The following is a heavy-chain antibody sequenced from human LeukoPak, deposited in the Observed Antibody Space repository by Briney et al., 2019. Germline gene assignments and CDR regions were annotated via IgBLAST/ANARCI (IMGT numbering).Heavy chain of an antibody. Sequence: PGGSLRLSCAASAFTFSSYSMNWVRQAPGKGLEWVALIKSKTDGETTDYAAPVKGRFTISRDDSRNTLYLQLNSLKTEDTAMYYCTTLTVNDFHGDYWGQGALVTVSA. CDR1: AFTFSSYS. CDR3: TTLTVNDFHGDY. J-gene: IGHJ4*02. CDR2: IKSKTDGETT. V-gene: IGHV3-15*01. D-gene: IGHD3/OR15-3a*01.